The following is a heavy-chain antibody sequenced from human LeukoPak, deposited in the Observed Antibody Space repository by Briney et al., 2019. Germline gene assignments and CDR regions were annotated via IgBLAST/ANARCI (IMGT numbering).Heavy chain of an antibody. CDR1: GYTFTSYD. CDR3: ARGRGVLLWFGESFDY. CDR2: XNPNSGNT. Sequence: ASVKVSCKASGYTFTSYDINWVRQATGQGLEWMXXXNPNSGNTGYAQKFQGRVTMTRNTSISTAYMELSSLRSEDTAVYYCARGRGVLLWFGESFDYWGQGTLVTVSS. V-gene: IGHV1-8*01. J-gene: IGHJ4*02. D-gene: IGHD3-10*01.